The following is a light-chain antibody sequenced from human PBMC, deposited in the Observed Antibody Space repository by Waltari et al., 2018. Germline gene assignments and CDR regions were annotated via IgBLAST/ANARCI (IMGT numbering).Light chain of an antibody. CDR1: HSVSSNN. J-gene: IGKJ1*01. CDR3: QQYANSPRT. CDR2: AAS. Sequence: EIVLTQSPGTLSLSPGDRAPRSCRASHSVSSNNLAWYQQKPGQAPRLLIYAASSRATGITDRFSGSGSGTDFTLTISRVEPEDFAVYYCQQYANSPRTFGQGTKVEIK. V-gene: IGKV3-20*01.